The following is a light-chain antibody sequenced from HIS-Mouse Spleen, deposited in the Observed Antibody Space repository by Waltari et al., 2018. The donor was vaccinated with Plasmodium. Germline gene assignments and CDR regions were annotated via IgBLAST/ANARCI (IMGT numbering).Light chain of an antibody. CDR1: SSDVGGYNY. J-gene: IGLJ2*01. CDR2: EVS. CDR3: AAWDDSLNGVV. Sequence: QSALTQPPSASGSPGQSVTISCTGTSSDVGGYNYGSWYQQHPGKAPKLMIYEVSKRPSGVPDRFSGSKSGTSASLAISGLQSEDEADYYCAAWDDSLNGVVFAGGTKLTVL. V-gene: IGLV2-8*01.